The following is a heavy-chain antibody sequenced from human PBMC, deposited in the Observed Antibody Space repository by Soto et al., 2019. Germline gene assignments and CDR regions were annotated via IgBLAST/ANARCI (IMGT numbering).Heavy chain of an antibody. CDR1: GFNFGDYA. Sequence: GGSLRLSCTASGFNFGDYATHWVRQAPGKGLEWVGLIRAKAHGGTIDYAASVRGRFTISRDDSKSIAYLQMNSLKTEDTALYYCTRAYSSSPLDYWGQGTRVTV. J-gene: IGHJ4*02. CDR3: TRAYSSSPLDY. D-gene: IGHD6-13*01. V-gene: IGHV3-49*04. CDR2: IRAKAHGGTI.